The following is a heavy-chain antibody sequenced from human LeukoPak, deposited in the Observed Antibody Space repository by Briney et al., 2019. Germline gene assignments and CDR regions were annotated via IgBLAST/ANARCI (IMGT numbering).Heavy chain of an antibody. J-gene: IGHJ4*02. Sequence: SETLSLTCTVSGGSISSGGYYWSWIRQHPGKGLEWIGYIYYSGSTYYNPSLKSRVTISVDTSKNQFSLKLSSVTAADTAVYYCARAPKLYYDFWSGYYGFDYWGQGTLVTVSS. V-gene: IGHV4-31*03. CDR2: IYYSGST. D-gene: IGHD3-3*01. CDR1: GGSISSGGYY. CDR3: ARAPKLYYDFWSGYYGFDY.